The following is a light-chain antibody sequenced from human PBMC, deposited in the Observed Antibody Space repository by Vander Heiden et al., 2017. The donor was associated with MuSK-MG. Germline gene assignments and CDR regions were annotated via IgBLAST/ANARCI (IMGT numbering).Light chain of an antibody. CDR2: TAS. V-gene: IGKV1-9*01. J-gene: IGKJ2*01. Sequence: SPLSQPPSFLSASVRDRVTITCRASEGIRGYLAWYQEKPGKAPKLLIYTASTLQSGVPSRFSGSGSGTEFTLTISSLQPEDCATYYCQQLNSNPYTFGQGTKLEIK. CDR3: QQLNSNPYT. CDR1: EGIRGY.